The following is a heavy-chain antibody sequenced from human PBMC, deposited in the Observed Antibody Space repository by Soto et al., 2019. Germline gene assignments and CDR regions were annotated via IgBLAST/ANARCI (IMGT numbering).Heavy chain of an antibody. J-gene: IGHJ3*02. CDR2: INPATGAA. CDR3: ARGGGVGVAGSAAFEM. D-gene: IGHD3-3*01. V-gene: IGHV1-2*02. Sequence: QLHLVQSGAVVKKPGASVTVSCSASGYPVTAYYMHWVRQAPGRGLEWMGGINPATGAAKYTQTFQGRVTMTRETSTSTVFMELGGLTCDDTAVFYCARGGGVGVAGSAAFEMWGQGTLVTVSS. CDR1: GYPVTAYY.